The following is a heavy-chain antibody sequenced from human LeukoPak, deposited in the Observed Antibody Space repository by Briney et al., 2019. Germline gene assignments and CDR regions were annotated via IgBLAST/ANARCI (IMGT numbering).Heavy chain of an antibody. Sequence: PGGSLRLSCAASGFTFSTNAMSWVRQAPGKGLEWVSAISGRTGSTYYSDSVKGRFTISRDNSKNTLYLQMNNLRVEDTALYLCARGADSGSYSVDYWGQGTLVTVSS. J-gene: IGHJ4*02. V-gene: IGHV3-23*01. CDR1: GFTFSTNA. D-gene: IGHD1-26*01. CDR3: ARGADSGSYSVDY. CDR2: ISGRTGST.